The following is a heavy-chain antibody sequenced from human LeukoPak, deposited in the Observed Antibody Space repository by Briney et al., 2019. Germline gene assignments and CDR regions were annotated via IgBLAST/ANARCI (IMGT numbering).Heavy chain of an antibody. Sequence: GGSLRLSCAASGFTFSSYAMSWVRHAPGKGLEWVSYISASGQTIYYADSVRGRFTISRDNAKNSLYLQMNSLGAEDTAVYHCARDRDVDYGNDGFDIWGQGTTVTVSS. J-gene: IGHJ3*02. CDR3: ARDRDVDYGNDGFDI. CDR2: ISASGQTI. V-gene: IGHV3-48*03. D-gene: IGHD4/OR15-4a*01. CDR1: GFTFSSYA.